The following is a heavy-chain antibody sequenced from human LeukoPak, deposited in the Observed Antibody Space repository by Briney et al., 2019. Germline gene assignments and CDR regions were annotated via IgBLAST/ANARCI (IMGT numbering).Heavy chain of an antibody. D-gene: IGHD6-19*01. CDR1: GYTFTGYY. CDR3: ARVPYQHSSGWSWLGGDYHDAFDI. V-gene: IGHV1-2*02. J-gene: IGHJ3*02. Sequence: PRASVKVACKASGYTFTGYYMHWVRHAPGQGLEWMGWINPNSGGTNYAQKFQGRVTMTRDTSISTACMELSRLRSDDTAVYYCARVPYQHSSGWSWLGGDYHDAFDIWGQGTMVTVSS. CDR2: INPNSGGT.